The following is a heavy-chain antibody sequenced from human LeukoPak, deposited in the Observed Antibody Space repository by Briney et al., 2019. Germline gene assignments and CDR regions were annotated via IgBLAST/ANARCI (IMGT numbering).Heavy chain of an antibody. V-gene: IGHV3-21*01. CDR2: ISSSSSYI. D-gene: IGHD3-16*01. CDR3: ARDATWGYPATPNYMDV. J-gene: IGHJ6*03. CDR1: GFTFSSYS. Sequence: RSGGSLRLSCAASGFTFSSYSMNWVRQAPGKGLEWVSSISSSSSYIYYADSVKGRFTISRDNAKNSLYLQMNSLRAEDTAVYYCARDATWGYPATPNYMDVWGKGTTVTVSS.